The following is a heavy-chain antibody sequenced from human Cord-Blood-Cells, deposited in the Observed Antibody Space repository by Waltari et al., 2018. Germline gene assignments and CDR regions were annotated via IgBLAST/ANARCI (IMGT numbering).Heavy chain of an antibody. CDR3: ARGVAVAGIFDY. CDR2: INQSGST. V-gene: IGHV4-34*01. D-gene: IGHD6-19*01. Sequence: QVQLQQWGAGLLKPSETLSLTCAVYGGSFSGYYWSWIRQPPGKGLEWMGEINQSGSTNYNTSLKSRVTISVDTSKNQFSLKLSSVTAADTAVYYCARGVAVAGIFDYWGQGTLVTVSS. CDR1: GGSFSGYY. J-gene: IGHJ4*02.